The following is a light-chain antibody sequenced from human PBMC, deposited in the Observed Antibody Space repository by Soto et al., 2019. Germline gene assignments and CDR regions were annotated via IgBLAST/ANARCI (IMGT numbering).Light chain of an antibody. J-gene: IGKJ5*01. CDR3: QQYNNWPPG. CDR1: QWVSSN. V-gene: IGKV3-15*01. Sequence: EIVMTQSPATLSASPGERATLSCRASQWVSSNLAWYHQKPGQAPRLLIYGASTRATGIPARFSGSGSGTEFTLTISSLQSEDFAVYYYQQYNNWPPGFGQGTRLEIK. CDR2: GAS.